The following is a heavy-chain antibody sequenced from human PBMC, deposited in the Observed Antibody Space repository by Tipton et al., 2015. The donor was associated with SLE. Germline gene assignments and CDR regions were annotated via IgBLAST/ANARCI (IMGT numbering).Heavy chain of an antibody. CDR3: AGAVPTAAGLRDY. V-gene: IGHV4-34*01. Sequence: TLSLTCAVSDGSFSGHYWTWIRLPPERGLGWSGEINESGSTNYNPTPKSRLIMSIDASKNQFSLKLSSVTAADAAIYYCAGAVPTAAGLRDYWGQGTLVTVSS. D-gene: IGHD6-13*01. CDR1: DGSFSGHY. CDR2: INESGST. J-gene: IGHJ4*02.